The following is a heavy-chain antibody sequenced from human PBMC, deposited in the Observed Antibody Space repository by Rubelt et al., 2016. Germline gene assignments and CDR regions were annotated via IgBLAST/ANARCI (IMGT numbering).Heavy chain of an antibody. J-gene: IGHJ5*02. Sequence: QVQLQESGPGPVKPSETLSLTCTVSGGSISSYYWSWIRQPPGKGLEWIGYIYYSGSTNYNPSLNGRVTISVDTSKNQFSLKLSSVTAADTAVYCCARGSGYCSSTSCHTSWGQGTLVTVSS. V-gene: IGHV4-59*01. D-gene: IGHD2-2*02. CDR3: ARGSGYCSSTSCHTS. CDR1: GGSISSYY. CDR2: IYYSGST.